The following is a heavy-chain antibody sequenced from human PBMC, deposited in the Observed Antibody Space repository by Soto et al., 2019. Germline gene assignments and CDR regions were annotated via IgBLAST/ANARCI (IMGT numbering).Heavy chain of an antibody. J-gene: IGHJ6*02. CDR1: GFTFSSYA. CDR2: ISYDGSTK. Sequence: PGGSVRLSCAASGFTFSSYATHWVRQAPGKGLEWVAVISYDGSTKYYADSVKGRFTISRDNSKRTLYLQMNSVRAEDTALYYCAKSRIAARHYYYYGMDVWGQGATVTVSS. V-gene: IGHV3-30*18. CDR3: AKSRIAARHYYYYGMDV. D-gene: IGHD6-6*01.